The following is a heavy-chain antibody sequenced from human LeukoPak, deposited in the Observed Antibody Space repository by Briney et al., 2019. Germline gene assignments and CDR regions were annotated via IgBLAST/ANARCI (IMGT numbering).Heavy chain of an antibody. J-gene: IGHJ4*02. D-gene: IGHD3-22*01. CDR2: IYYSGST. Sequence: SETLSLTCTVSGRSTSSGDYYWSWIRQPPGKGLEWIGYIYYSGSTYYNPSLKSRVTISVDTSKNQLSLKLSSVTAADTAVYYCARDSYYYDSSGYCYFDCWGEGILVTVSS. CDR1: GRSTSSGDYY. V-gene: IGHV4-30-4*01. CDR3: ARDSYYYDSSGYCYFDC.